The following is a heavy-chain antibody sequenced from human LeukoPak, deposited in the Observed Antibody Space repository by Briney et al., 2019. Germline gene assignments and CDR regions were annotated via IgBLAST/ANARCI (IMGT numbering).Heavy chain of an antibody. CDR1: GGTFSSYA. Sequence: GASVKVSCKASGGTFSSYAISWVRQAPGRGLEWMGGIIPIFGTANYAQKFQGRVTITADESTSTAYMELSSLRSEDTAVYYCAREDTAMGNFDYWGQGTLVTVSS. CDR3: AREDTAMGNFDY. J-gene: IGHJ4*02. CDR2: IIPIFGTA. V-gene: IGHV1-69*13. D-gene: IGHD5-18*01.